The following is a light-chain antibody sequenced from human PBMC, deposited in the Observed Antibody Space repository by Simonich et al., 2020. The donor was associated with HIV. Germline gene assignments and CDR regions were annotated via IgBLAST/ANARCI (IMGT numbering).Light chain of an antibody. CDR2: WAS. V-gene: IGKV4-1*01. Sequence: DIVMTQSPDSLAVSLGERATLKCKSSQSVLYSSNNKPYLAWYQQKPGQPPKLLIYWASTRESGVPDRFSGSGSGTDFTLTISSLHAEDVAVYYCQQYYRTPLTFGGGTKVEIK. CDR1: QSVLYSSNNKPY. CDR3: QQYYRTPLT. J-gene: IGKJ4*01.